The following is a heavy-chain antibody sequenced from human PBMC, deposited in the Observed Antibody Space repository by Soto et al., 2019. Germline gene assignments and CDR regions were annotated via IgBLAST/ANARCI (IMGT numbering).Heavy chain of an antibody. CDR1: GFTLSDYY. CDR2: ISGSGSTI. V-gene: IGHV3-11*01. J-gene: IGHJ1*01. CDR3: ARDCSSSSCYGYFQH. Sequence: QVQLVESGGGLVKPGGSLRLSCAASGFTLSDYYMSWIRQAPGKGLEWVSHISGSGSTIYFADSVKGRFTISRDNAKNSLYLQMNSLRAEDTAVYYCARDCSSSSCYGYFQHWGQGTRVTVSS. D-gene: IGHD2-2*01.